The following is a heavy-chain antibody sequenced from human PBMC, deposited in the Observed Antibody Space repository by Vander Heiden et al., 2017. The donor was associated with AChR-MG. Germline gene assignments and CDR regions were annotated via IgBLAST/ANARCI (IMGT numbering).Heavy chain of an antibody. Sequence: QVQLVESGGGVVQPGRSLRPSCAASGFTFSSYAMHWVRQAPGKGLEWVAVISYDGSNKYYADSVKGRFTISRDNSKNTLYLQMNSLRAEDTAVYYCARGESWYSSGWYVDYWGQGTLVTVSS. CDR3: ARGESWYSSGWYVDY. D-gene: IGHD6-19*01. V-gene: IGHV3-30-3*01. CDR1: GFTFSSYA. J-gene: IGHJ4*02. CDR2: ISYDGSNK.